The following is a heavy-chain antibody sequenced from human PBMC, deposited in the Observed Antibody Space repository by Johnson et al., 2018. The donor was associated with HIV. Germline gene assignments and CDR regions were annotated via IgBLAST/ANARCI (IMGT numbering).Heavy chain of an antibody. D-gene: IGHD4-17*01. Sequence: VQLVESGGGLIQPGGSLRLSCAASGFTVSSNYMSWVRQAPGKGLEWVSLIYSGGSTYYADSVKGRFTISRDNSKNTLYLQMKSLRAEYTAVYYCASVPDYGDYGDAFDILGQGTMVTVSS. CDR3: ASVPDYGDYGDAFDI. J-gene: IGHJ3*02. V-gene: IGHV3-53*01. CDR1: GFTVSSNY. CDR2: IYSGGST.